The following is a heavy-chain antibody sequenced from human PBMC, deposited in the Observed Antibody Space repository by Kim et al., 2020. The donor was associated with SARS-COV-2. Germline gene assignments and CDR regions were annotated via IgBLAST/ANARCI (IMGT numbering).Heavy chain of an antibody. J-gene: IGHJ4*02. D-gene: IGHD6-6*01. Sequence: ADSVKGRFTISRDNAKNSLYLQMNSLRAEDTAVYYCAREGRSSSPNLDYWGQGTLVTVSS. CDR3: AREGRSSSPNLDY. V-gene: IGHV3-21*01.